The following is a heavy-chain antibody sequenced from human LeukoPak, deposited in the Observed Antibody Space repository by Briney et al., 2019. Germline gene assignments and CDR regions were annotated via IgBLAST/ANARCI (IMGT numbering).Heavy chain of an antibody. CDR1: GFPFSGCT. CDR3: ARDRGGSYSAIDY. J-gene: IGHJ4*02. D-gene: IGHD1-26*01. V-gene: IGHV3-48*04. Sequence: GGSLRLSCAASGFPFSGCTMNWVRQAPGKGLEWVSFISSSSSTIYYADSVKGRFTISRGNAKNSLYLQMNSLRAEDTAVYYCARDRGGSYSAIDYWGQGTLVTVSS. CDR2: ISSSSSTI.